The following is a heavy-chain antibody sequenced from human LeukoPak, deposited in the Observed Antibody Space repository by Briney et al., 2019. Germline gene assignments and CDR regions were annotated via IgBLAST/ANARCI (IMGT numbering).Heavy chain of an antibody. Sequence: GGSLRFSCAVSGFTFSSYWMHWVRQAPRKGLVWVSRIDSDGSGTVYADSVKGRFTISRDNAKNTLYLQMNSLRAEDTAVYYCARTSSRAYDIWGQGTMVTVSS. CDR1: GFTFSSYW. CDR2: IDSDGSGT. CDR3: ARTSSRAYDI. V-gene: IGHV3-74*01. J-gene: IGHJ3*02.